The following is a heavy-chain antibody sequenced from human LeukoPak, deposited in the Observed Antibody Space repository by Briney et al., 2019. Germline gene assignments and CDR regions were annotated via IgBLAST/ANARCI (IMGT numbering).Heavy chain of an antibody. J-gene: IGHJ4*02. Sequence: GRSLRCSCAASGFTFSNYWMNWVRQAPGKGPEWVAIIKKDGSEKYYVDSVKGRFTISRDNAKNSLYLQRNSLRADDTAVYLCPGRGGFLSFYWGQAALVSV. D-gene: IGHD2/OR15-2a*01. V-gene: IGHV3-7*01. CDR3: PGRGGFLSFY. CDR1: GFTFSNYW. CDR2: IKKDGSEK.